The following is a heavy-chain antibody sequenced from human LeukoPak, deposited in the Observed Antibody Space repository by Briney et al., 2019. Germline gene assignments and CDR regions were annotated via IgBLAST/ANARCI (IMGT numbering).Heavy chain of an antibody. Sequence: GGSLRLSCAASGFTFSSHGMHWVRQAPGKGLEWVAFIRYDGSNKYYADSVKGRFTISRDNSKKTLYLQMNSLRPEDTAVYYCAKDFSVYYYDSRVLDYWGQGTLVTVSS. D-gene: IGHD3-22*01. J-gene: IGHJ4*02. CDR3: AKDFSVYYYDSRVLDY. V-gene: IGHV3-30*02. CDR1: GFTFSSHG. CDR2: IRYDGSNK.